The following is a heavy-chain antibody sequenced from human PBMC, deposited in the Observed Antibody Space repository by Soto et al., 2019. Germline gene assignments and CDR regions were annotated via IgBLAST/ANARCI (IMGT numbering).Heavy chain of an antibody. V-gene: IGHV3-23*01. Sequence: GGSLRLSCAASGFPFRTYVMNWVRQAPGKGLEWVSVISGSDGSTYYADSVKGRFTISRDNSKNTLYLQMNSLRAEDTAVYYCAKDGHLRPHWGQGTLVTVSS. J-gene: IGHJ4*02. CDR1: GFPFRTYV. CDR2: ISGSDGST. CDR3: AKDGHLRPH.